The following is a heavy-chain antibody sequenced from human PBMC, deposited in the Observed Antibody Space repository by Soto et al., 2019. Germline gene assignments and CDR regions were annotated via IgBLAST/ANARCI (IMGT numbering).Heavy chain of an antibody. J-gene: IGHJ4*01. CDR1: GGAISSGGYY. Sequence: QVPLQESGPGLVQPSQTLSLTCTVSGGAISSGGYYWRWIRQHPGTGLEWIGHISYSGSTYYNTSIKSRVTISVDTSSNQFSLIVNSVTAADTAVYSCARGVLHWGKGTLVTVYS. V-gene: IGHV4-31*03. D-gene: IGHD1-26*01. CDR3: ARGVLH. CDR2: ISYSGST.